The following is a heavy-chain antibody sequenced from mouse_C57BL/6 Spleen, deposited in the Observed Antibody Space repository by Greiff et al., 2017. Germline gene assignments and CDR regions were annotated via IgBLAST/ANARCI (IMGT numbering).Heavy chain of an antibody. V-gene: IGHV1-61*01. CDR3: ARGWYDYGYFDY. J-gene: IGHJ2*01. D-gene: IGHD2-4*01. Sequence: VQLQQSGAELVRPGSSVKLSCKASGYTFTSYWMDWVKQRPGQGLEWIGNIYPSDSETHYNQKFKDKATLTVDKSSSTAYMQLSSLTSEDSAVYYCARGWYDYGYFDYWGQGTTLTVSS. CDR2: IYPSDSET. CDR1: GYTFTSYW.